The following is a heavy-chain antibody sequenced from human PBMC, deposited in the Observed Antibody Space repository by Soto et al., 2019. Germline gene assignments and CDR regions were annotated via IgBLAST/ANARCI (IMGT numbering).Heavy chain of an antibody. D-gene: IGHD2-15*01. CDR3: ATGRWWELPFDY. CDR2: FDPEDGET. V-gene: IGHV1-24*01. Sequence: VSVKVSCKVSGHTLTELSMHWVRQAPGKGLEWMGGFDPEDGETIYAQKFQGRVTMTEDTSTDTAYMELSSLRSEDTAVYYCATGRWWELPFDYWGQGTLVTVSS. J-gene: IGHJ4*02. CDR1: GHTLTELS.